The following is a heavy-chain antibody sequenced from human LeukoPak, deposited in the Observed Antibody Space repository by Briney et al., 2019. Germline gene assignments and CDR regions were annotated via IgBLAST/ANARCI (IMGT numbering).Heavy chain of an antibody. CDR3: ARGGDIVATGGIYYMDV. V-gene: IGHV1-18*01. CDR1: GYTFTSYG. CDR2: ISAYNSNT. Sequence: ASVKVSCKASGYTFTSYGISWVRQAPGQGLEWMGWISAYNSNTNYAQKLQGRVTMTTDTSTSTAYMELRSLRSDDTAVYYCARGGDIVATGGIYYMDVWGKGTTVTVSS. J-gene: IGHJ6*03. D-gene: IGHD5-12*01.